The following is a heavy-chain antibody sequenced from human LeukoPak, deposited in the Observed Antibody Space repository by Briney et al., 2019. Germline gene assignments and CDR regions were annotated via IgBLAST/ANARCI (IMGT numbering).Heavy chain of an antibody. J-gene: IGHJ6*03. Sequence: ASVKVSCKVSGYTLTELSMHWVRQAPGKGLEWTGGFDPEDGETIYAQKFQGRVTMTEDTSTDTAYMELSSLRSEDTAVYYCATGSKGATRYYYYYMDVWGKGTTVTVSS. D-gene: IGHD1-26*01. CDR1: GYTLTELS. CDR3: ATGSKGATRYYYYYMDV. V-gene: IGHV1-24*01. CDR2: FDPEDGET.